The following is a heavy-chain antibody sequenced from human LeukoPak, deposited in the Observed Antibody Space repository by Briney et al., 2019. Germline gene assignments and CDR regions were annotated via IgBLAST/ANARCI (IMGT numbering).Heavy chain of an antibody. CDR2: ISYDGSNK. CDR1: GFTFSGYA. D-gene: IGHD3-22*01. CDR3: ARDVFRYYDSSGYSLLFDY. Sequence: GRSLRLSCAASGFTFSGYAMHWVRQAPGKGLEWVAVISYDGSNKYYADSVKGRFTISRDNSKNTLYLQMNSLRAEDTAVYYCARDVFRYYDSSGYSLLFDYWGQGTLVTVSS. V-gene: IGHV3-30-3*01. J-gene: IGHJ4*02.